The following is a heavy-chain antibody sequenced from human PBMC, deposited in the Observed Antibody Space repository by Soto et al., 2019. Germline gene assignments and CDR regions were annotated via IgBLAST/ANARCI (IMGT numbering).Heavy chain of an antibody. V-gene: IGHV1-2*02. J-gene: IGHJ4*02. CDR2: INPNSGGT. CDR3: AREPATAKPEGVDF. D-gene: IGHD1-1*01. Sequence: GASVKVSCKVSGYTFSDYYIHWVRQAPGQGLEWMGWINPNSGGTKYAPKFQGGVTMTRDTSITTAYMELSRLRSGDTAVYYCAREPATAKPEGVDFWGKGTRFTVSS. CDR1: GYTFSDYY.